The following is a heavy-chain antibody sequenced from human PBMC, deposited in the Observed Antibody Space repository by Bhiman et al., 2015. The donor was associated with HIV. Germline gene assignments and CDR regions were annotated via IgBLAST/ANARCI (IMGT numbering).Heavy chain of an antibody. CDR2: ISYDGSNK. D-gene: IGHD5-18*01. J-gene: IGHJ6*03. Sequence: VQLVESGGVVVQPGGSLRLSCAASGFTFSSYAMHWVRQAPGKGLEWVAVISYDGSNKYYADSVKGRFTISRDNSKNTLYLQMNSLRAEDTAVYYCARGGYPYYYYYYMDVWGKGTTVTVSS. CDR1: GFTFSSYA. V-gene: IGHV3-30-3*01. CDR3: ARGGYPYYYYYYMDV.